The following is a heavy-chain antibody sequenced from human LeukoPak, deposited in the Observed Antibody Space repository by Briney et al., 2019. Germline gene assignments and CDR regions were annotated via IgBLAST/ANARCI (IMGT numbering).Heavy chain of an antibody. D-gene: IGHD2-21*02. CDR3: ARGEVVTASLPDYFYYYMDV. CDR2: ITDSGRTI. Sequence: PAGSLTLSCAASGFTFSTYEMNWVRQAPGKGLEWVSYITDSGRTIYYADSVKGRFTISRDNAKNSLFLQMNSLRAEDTAVYYCARGEVVTASLPDYFYYYMDVWGKGTTVTISS. J-gene: IGHJ6*03. V-gene: IGHV3-48*03. CDR1: GFTFSTYE.